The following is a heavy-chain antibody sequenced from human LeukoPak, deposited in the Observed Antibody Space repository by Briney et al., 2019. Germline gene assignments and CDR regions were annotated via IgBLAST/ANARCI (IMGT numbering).Heavy chain of an antibody. CDR3: AKDLRAYYYDSSGYSY. CDR1: GFTFSSYG. D-gene: IGHD3-22*01. Sequence: PGGSLRLSCAASGFTFSSYGMHWVRQAPGKGLEWVAVISYDGSNKYYADSVKGRFTISRDNSKNTLYLQMNSLRAEDTAVYYCAKDLRAYYYDSSGYSYWGQGTLVTVSS. CDR2: ISYDGSNK. J-gene: IGHJ4*02. V-gene: IGHV3-30*18.